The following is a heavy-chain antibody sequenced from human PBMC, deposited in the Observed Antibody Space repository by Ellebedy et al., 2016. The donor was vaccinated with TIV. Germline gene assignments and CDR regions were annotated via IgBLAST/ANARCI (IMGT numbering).Heavy chain of an antibody. CDR1: GFTVSSHY. J-gene: IGHJ3*02. CDR2: LYSGGST. D-gene: IGHD4-17*01. V-gene: IGHV3-53*01. CDR3: ARDVFGDYGDAFDI. Sequence: GGSLRLSXAASGFTVSSHYMNWVRQAPGKGLEWVSVLYSGGSTPYADSVKGRFTVSRDNSKNTLYLQMNSLRAEDTALYYCARDVFGDYGDAFDIWGQGTMVTVSS.